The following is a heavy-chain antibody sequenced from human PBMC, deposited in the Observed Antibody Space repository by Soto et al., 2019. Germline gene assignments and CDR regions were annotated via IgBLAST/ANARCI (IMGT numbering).Heavy chain of an antibody. CDR3: AREGEVYYDSSGYYWYFDL. CDR2: IYYSGST. J-gene: IGHJ2*01. Sequence: SETLSLTCTVSGGSVSSGSYYWSWIRQPPGEGLEWIGYIYYSGSTNYNPSLKSRVTISVDTSKNQFSLKLSSVTAADTAVYYCAREGEVYYDSSGYYWYFDLWGRGTLVTVSS. CDR1: GGSVSSGSYY. D-gene: IGHD3-22*01. V-gene: IGHV4-61*01.